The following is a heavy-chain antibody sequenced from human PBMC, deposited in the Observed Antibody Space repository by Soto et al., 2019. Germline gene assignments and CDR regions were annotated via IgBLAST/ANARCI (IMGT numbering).Heavy chain of an antibody. CDR2: IYPGDSDT. D-gene: IGHD3-3*01. Sequence: GESLKISFKGSGYSFTSYWIGWVRQMPGKGLEWMGIIYPGDSDTRYSPSFQGQLTISADKSIRTAYLQCSSLKAPDTAMSYCARLDLNYYGMDVWGQGTTVTVSS. J-gene: IGHJ6*02. CDR1: GYSFTSYW. V-gene: IGHV5-51*01. CDR3: ARLDLNYYGMDV.